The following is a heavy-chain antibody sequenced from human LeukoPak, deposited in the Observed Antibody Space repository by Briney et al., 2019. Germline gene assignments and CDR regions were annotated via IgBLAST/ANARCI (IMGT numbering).Heavy chain of an antibody. D-gene: IGHD3-10*01. Sequence: GESLKISCKGSGYSFTSYWISWVRQMPGKGLEWMGRIDPSDSYTNYSPSFQGHVTISADKSISTAYLQWSSLKASDTAMYYCARGGGYGSGSYYNSDYYYGMDVWGKGTTVTVSS. CDR1: GYSFTSYW. J-gene: IGHJ6*04. CDR3: ARGGGYGSGSYYNSDYYYGMDV. CDR2: IDPSDSYT. V-gene: IGHV5-10-1*01.